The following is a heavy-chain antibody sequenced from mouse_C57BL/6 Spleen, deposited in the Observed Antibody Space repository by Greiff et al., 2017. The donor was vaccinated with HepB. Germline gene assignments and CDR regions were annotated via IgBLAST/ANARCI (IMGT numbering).Heavy chain of an antibody. CDR1: GYSITSGYY. J-gene: IGHJ4*01. D-gene: IGHD1-1*01. CDR2: ISYDGSN. CDR3: ARAISNYYGSSYSYYYAMDY. Sequence: DVKLVESGPGLVKPSQSLSLTCSVTGYSITSGYYWNWIRQFPGNKLEWMGYISYDGSNNYNPSLKNRISITRDTSKNQFFLKLNSVTTEDTATYYCARAISNYYGSSYSYYYAMDYWGQGTSVTVSS. V-gene: IGHV3-6*01.